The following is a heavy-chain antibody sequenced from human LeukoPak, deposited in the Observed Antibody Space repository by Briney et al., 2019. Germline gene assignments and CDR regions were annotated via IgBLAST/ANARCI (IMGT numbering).Heavy chain of an antibody. J-gene: IGHJ3*02. CDR1: GFTFSSYA. CDR3: ARPTAGWAFDI. Sequence: GGSLRLSCAASGFTFSSYAMHWVRQAPGKGLEWVAVISYDGGNKYYADSVKGRFTISRDNSKNTLYLQMNSLRAEDTAVYYCARPTAGWAFDIWGQGTMVTVSS. D-gene: IGHD4-11*01. V-gene: IGHV3-30-3*01. CDR2: ISYDGGNK.